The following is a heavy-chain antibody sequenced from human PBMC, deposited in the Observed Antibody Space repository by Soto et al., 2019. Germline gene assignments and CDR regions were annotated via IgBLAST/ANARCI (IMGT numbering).Heavy chain of an antibody. CDR3: ARRKAPIVVVPAARGPYYYGMDV. Sequence: SETLSLTCAVYGGSFSGYYWSWIRQPPGKGREWIGEINHSGSTNYNPSLKSRVTISVDTSKNQFSLKLSSVTAADTAVYYCARRKAPIVVVPAARGPYYYGMDVWGQGTTVT. V-gene: IGHV4-34*01. J-gene: IGHJ6*02. CDR1: GGSFSGYY. D-gene: IGHD2-2*01. CDR2: INHSGST.